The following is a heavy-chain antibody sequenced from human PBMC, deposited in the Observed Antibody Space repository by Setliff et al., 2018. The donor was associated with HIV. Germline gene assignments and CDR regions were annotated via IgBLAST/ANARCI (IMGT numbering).Heavy chain of an antibody. CDR2: IYTTGGT. CDR1: GVSIPTNY. Sequence: SETLSLTCNISGVSIPTNYWNWIRQPAGKGLEWIGRIYTTGGTNYNPALKSRVTMSIDTSKNQISLKLNSVTAADTATYYCARSNPGITAGLLAYWGPGTMVVFST. D-gene: IGHD6-13*01. CDR3: ARSNPGITAGLLAY. V-gene: IGHV4-4*07. J-gene: IGHJ4*02.